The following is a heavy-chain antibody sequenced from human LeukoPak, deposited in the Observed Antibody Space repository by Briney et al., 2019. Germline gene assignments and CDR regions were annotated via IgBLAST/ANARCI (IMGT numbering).Heavy chain of an antibody. CDR1: GFTFSSYA. V-gene: IGHV3-30*04. Sequence: GGSLRLSCAASGFTFSSYAMYWVRQAPGKGLEWVAVISYDGSDKFYADSVKGRFTISRDSSKNTLYLQMNSLRAEDTAVYYCARDTVIDYWGQGTLVTVSS. D-gene: IGHD4-17*01. J-gene: IGHJ4*02. CDR3: ARDTVIDY. CDR2: ISYDGSDK.